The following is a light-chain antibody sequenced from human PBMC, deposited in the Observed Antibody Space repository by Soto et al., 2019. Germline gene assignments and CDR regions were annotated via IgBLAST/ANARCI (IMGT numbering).Light chain of an antibody. CDR1: SSNIGSNT. V-gene: IGLV1-44*01. CDR2: SNN. CDR3: AAWDDSLNGVV. J-gene: IGLJ2*01. Sequence: QSVLTQPPSASGTPGQRVTISCSGSSSNIGSNTVNWYQQLPGTAPKLHIYSNNQRPSGVPDRFSVSKSGTSASLAISGLQSEDEADYYCAAWDDSLNGVVFGGGTKLTVL.